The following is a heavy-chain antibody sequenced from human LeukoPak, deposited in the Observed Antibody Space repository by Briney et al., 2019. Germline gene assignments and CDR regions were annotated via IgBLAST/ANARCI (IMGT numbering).Heavy chain of an antibody. CDR1: AFTFSSYE. CDR3: AELGIAMIGGV. J-gene: IGHJ6*03. CDR2: ISSSGSTI. V-gene: IGHV3-48*03. Sequence: GGSLRLSCPASAFTFSSYEMNWVRQAAGKGLAWVSYISSSGSTIFYADSVKGRFTISRDNAKNSLYQQMNSLRAEDTAVYYCAELGIAMIGGVGGKGTTVTIS. D-gene: IGHD3-10*02.